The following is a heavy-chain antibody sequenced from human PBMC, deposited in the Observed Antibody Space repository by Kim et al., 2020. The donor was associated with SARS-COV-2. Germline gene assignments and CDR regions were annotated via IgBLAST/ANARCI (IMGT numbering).Heavy chain of an antibody. V-gene: IGHV3-48*02. D-gene: IGHD3-22*01. J-gene: IGHJ6*02. CDR2: ISSSSSTI. Sequence: GGSLRLSCAASGFTFSSYSMNWVRQAPGKGLEWVSYISSSSSTIYYADSVKGRFTISRDNAKNSLYLQMNSLRDEDTAVYYCARDYYDSSGTYYYYYGMDVWGQGTTVTVSS. CDR1: GFTFSSYS. CDR3: ARDYYDSSGTYYYYYGMDV.